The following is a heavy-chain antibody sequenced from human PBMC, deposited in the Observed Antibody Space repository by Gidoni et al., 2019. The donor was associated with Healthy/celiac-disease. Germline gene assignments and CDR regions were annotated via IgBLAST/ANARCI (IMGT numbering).Heavy chain of an antibody. CDR3: AKETESGYSSSWYAEYFQH. D-gene: IGHD6-13*01. CDR2: ISGRDGTR. J-gene: IGHJ1*01. CDR1: GFTFSSYA. Sequence: EVQLLESGGGLIQPGGSLRLSCAASGFTFSSYAMSWVRQAPGKGLAWVTGISGRDGTRYYADSVKGRFTISRDNFKNTLYLQMNSLRAEDTAVYYCAKETESGYSSSWYAEYFQHWGQGTLVTVSS. V-gene: IGHV3-23*01.